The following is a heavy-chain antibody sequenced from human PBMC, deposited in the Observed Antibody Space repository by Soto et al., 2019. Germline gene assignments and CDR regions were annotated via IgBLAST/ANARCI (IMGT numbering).Heavy chain of an antibody. CDR3: AILSPVDIVTTHDKTVFDL. J-gene: IGHJ4*02. CDR1: GYTFTNYA. CDR2: MNAGNGNT. D-gene: IGHD5-12*01. V-gene: IGHV1-3*01. Sequence: GASVKVSCKASGYTFTNYAMHWVRQAPGQRLEWMGWMNAGNGNTKYSQKFQGRVTIIGDTSASTAYMELSSLRSEDTAVYYCAILSPVDIVTTHDKTVFDLWGQGTLVTVSS.